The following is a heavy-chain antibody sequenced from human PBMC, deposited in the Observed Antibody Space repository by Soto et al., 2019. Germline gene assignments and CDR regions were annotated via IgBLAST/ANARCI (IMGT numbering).Heavy chain of an antibody. J-gene: IGHJ4*02. V-gene: IGHV1-3*01. Sequence: QVHLVQSGAEVKKPGASANVSCKASGYTFSDYAIHWVRQAPGQRLEWMGWINVGNGNTRYSQNCQGRVTITMDKSASTAYMALSSLRSDDTAVYYCTRWGNGDLIAFWGQGTLVTDSS. D-gene: IGHD4-17*01. CDR3: TRWGNGDLIAF. CDR1: GYTFSDYA. CDR2: INVGNGNT.